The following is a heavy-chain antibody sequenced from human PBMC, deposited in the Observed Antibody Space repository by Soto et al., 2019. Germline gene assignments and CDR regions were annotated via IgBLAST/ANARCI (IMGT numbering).Heavy chain of an antibody. Sequence: QLQLQESGPGLVKPSETLSLTCTVSGGSISSSSYYWGWIRQPPGKGLEWIGSIYYSGSTYYNPSLKSRVTISVDTSKNQFSLKLSAVTAADTAVYYCARHAGYDFWSGYANFDYWGQGTLVTVSS. CDR2: IYYSGST. CDR1: GGSISSSSYY. J-gene: IGHJ4*02. V-gene: IGHV4-39*01. CDR3: ARHAGYDFWSGYANFDY. D-gene: IGHD3-3*01.